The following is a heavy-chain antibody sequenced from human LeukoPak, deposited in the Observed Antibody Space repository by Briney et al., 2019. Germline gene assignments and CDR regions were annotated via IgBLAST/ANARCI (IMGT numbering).Heavy chain of an antibody. V-gene: IGHV3-7*01. CDR3: ARDSRRRMAMVTEWGY. J-gene: IGHJ4*02. D-gene: IGHD5-18*01. CDR2: IKQDGSEK. Sequence: QTGGSLRLSCAASGFTFSSYGMSWVRQAPGKGLEWVANIKQDGSEKYYVDSVKGRFTISRDNAKNSLYLQMNSLRAEDTAVYYCARDSRRRMAMVTEWGYWGQGTLVTVSS. CDR1: GFTFSSYG.